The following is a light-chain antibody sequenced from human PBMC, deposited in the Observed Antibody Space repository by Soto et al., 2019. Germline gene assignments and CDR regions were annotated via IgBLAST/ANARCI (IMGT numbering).Light chain of an antibody. CDR1: QSISSW. CDR3: QQYHTYPIT. V-gene: IGKV1-5*03. J-gene: IGKJ1*01. Sequence: DIQMTQSPSTLSASVGDRVTITCRASQSISSWLAWYQQKAGKAPKLLIYKASSLESGVPLRFSGSESGTEFTLTITSLQPDDFATYFCQQYHTYPITFGQGTKVDI. CDR2: KAS.